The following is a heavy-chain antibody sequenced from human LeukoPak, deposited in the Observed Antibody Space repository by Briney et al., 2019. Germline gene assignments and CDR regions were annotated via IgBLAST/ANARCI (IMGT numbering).Heavy chain of an antibody. Sequence: GGSLRLSCAASGFTFSTYAITRVRQGPGKGLEWVSAIRPDGDRTYYANSVRGRFTISSDNSKDTVYLQINGLRVEDTAVYYCAREQSGTRGWYTVDYWGQGTLVTVSS. V-gene: IGHV3-23*01. CDR2: IRPDGDRT. CDR3: AREQSGTRGWYTVDY. D-gene: IGHD6-19*01. J-gene: IGHJ4*02. CDR1: GFTFSTYA.